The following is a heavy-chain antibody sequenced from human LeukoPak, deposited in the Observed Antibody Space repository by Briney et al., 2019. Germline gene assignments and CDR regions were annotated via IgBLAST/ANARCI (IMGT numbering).Heavy chain of an antibody. CDR2: INHSGST. Sequence: KSSETLSLTCTVSGGSISSHYWSWIRQPPGKGLEWIGEINHSGSTNYNPSLKSRVTISVDTSKNQFSLKLSSVTAADTAVYYCARGGSYWIGDFDYWGQGTLVTVSS. J-gene: IGHJ4*02. CDR3: ARGGSYWIGDFDY. V-gene: IGHV4-34*01. CDR1: GGSISSHY. D-gene: IGHD1-26*01.